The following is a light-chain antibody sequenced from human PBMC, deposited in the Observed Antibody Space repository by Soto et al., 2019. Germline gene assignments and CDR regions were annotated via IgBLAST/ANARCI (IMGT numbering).Light chain of an antibody. CDR3: QQSYSSSIT. CDR1: QSIRNY. J-gene: IGKJ5*01. V-gene: IGKV1-39*01. Sequence: DIQLTQSPSSLSPSVGDRVTITCRASQSIRNYLNWYQQKPGKAPKLLINAASNLQSGVPSRFSGSGSGTEFTLTISSLHPDDLATYYCQQSYSSSITFGQGTRLEIK. CDR2: AAS.